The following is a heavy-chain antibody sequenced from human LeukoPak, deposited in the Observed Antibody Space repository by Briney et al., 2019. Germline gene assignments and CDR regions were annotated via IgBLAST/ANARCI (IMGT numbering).Heavy chain of an antibody. J-gene: IGHJ4*02. V-gene: IGHV3-23*01. CDR3: AKGVVVAPDVTPFDY. CDR2: ISGRGASK. Sequence: ETLSLTCTVSGYSISSGYYWGWIRQPPGKGLEWVSGISGRGASKYYADSVKGRFTISRDNSKNTLYLQMNSLRAEDTAVYYCAKGVVVAPDVTPFDYWGQGTLVTVSS. CDR1: GYSISSGYY. D-gene: IGHD2-2*01.